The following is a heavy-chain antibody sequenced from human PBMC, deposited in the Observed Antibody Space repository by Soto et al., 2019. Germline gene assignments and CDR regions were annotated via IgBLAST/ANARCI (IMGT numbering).Heavy chain of an antibody. J-gene: IGHJ4*02. D-gene: IGHD4-17*01. V-gene: IGHV4-34*01. Sequence: QVHLQQWGAGLLKPSETLSLTCAVYGGSLSGYYWSWIRQPPGKGLEWIGEINPSGSTNYTPSHRSRVTMSGDTTKNQFSLTLISVTAAHTAVYYCARGRDGGAANWGQGTLVTVSS. CDR3: ARGRDGGAAN. CDR2: INPSGST. CDR1: GGSLSGYY.